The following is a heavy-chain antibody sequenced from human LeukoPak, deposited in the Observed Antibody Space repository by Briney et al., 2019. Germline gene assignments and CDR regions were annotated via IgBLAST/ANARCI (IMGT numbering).Heavy chain of an antibody. V-gene: IGHV4-61*02. J-gene: IGHJ4*02. CDR1: GDPISSGSYY. CDR2: IYTSGST. D-gene: IGHD3-22*01. Sequence: ASETLSLTCTVSGDPISSGSYYWRRIRQPAGKGLERIERIYTSGSTNSDPSLKSRVTISVDTSKNQFSLKLSSVTAADTAVYYCAREEVIVVVSYFDYWGQGTLVTVSS. CDR3: AREEVIVVVSYFDY.